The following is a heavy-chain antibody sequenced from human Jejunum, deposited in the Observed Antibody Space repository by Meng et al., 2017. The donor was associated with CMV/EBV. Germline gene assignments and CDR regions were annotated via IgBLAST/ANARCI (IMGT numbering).Heavy chain of an antibody. CDR1: GFSLTTSGVG. J-gene: IGHJ4*02. CDR3: EHRLMWKFGYWYFDY. V-gene: IGHV2-5*01. CDR2: IKGSDKK. Sequence: GFSLTTSGVGVGWIRQPPGKALEWVAVIKGSDKKYYRPSLKTRRTSTKDTRKDQVDLTMTKMNPVNTGTYYCEHRLMWKFGYWYFDYWGQGILVTVSS. D-gene: IGHD3-22*01.